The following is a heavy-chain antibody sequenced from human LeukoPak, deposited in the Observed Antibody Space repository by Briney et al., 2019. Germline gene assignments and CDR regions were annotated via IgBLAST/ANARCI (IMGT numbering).Heavy chain of an antibody. V-gene: IGHV3-23*01. CDR2: ISGSGGST. CDR1: GFTFSSYA. CDR3: AKDVGSGYDWASYYCYYYGMDV. Sequence: GGSLRLSCAASGFTFSSYAMSWVRQAPGKGLEWVSAISGSGGSTYYADSVKGRFTISRDNSKNTLYLQMNSLRAEDTAVYYCAKDVGSGYDWASYYCYYYGMDVWGQGTTVTVSS. J-gene: IGHJ6*02. D-gene: IGHD5-12*01.